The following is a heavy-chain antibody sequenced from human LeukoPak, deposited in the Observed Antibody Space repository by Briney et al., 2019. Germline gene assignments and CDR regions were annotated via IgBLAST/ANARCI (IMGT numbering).Heavy chain of an antibody. D-gene: IGHD7-27*01. Sequence: GGSLRLSCAASGFTVSSNYMTWVRQAPGKGLKWVSTITTGDGNTYYADSVKGRFTVSRDDSKNTLYLQMNSLRAEDTAVYYCAKDGGLWVSAHWGDSWGRGTLVTVSS. CDR1: GFTVSSNY. CDR2: ITTGDGNT. V-gene: IGHV3-23*01. J-gene: IGHJ4*02. CDR3: AKDGGLWVSAHWGDS.